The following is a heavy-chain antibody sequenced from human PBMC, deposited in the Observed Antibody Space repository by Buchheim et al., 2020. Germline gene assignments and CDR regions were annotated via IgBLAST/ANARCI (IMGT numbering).Heavy chain of an antibody. V-gene: IGHV1-69*01. Sequence: QVQLVQSGAEVKKPGSSVKVSCKASGGTFSSYTISWVRQAPGQGLEWMGGIIPIFGTANYAQKFQGRVTITADESTSTAYMELSSLRSEDTAVYYCASSHRREWLSLYYYYGMDVWGQGTT. D-gene: IGHD3-3*01. J-gene: IGHJ6*02. CDR2: IIPIFGTA. CDR1: GGTFSSYT. CDR3: ASSHRREWLSLYYYYGMDV.